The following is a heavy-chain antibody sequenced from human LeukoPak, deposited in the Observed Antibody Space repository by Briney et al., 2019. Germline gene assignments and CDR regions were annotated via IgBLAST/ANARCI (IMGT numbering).Heavy chain of an antibody. CDR1: GFTFSSYW. V-gene: IGHV3-7*01. CDR2: IKQDGSEK. J-gene: IGHJ4*02. D-gene: IGHD3-22*01. CDR3: ARDSATYYYDSSGSDY. Sequence: YPGGSLRLSCAASGFTFSSYWMSWVRQAPGKGLEWVANIKQDGSEKYYVDSVKGRFTISRDNAQNSLYLQMNSLRAEDTAVYYCARDSATYYYDSSGSDYWGQGTLVTVSS.